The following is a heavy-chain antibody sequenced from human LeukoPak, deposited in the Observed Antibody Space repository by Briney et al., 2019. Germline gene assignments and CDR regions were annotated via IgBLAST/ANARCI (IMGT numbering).Heavy chain of an antibody. D-gene: IGHD1-26*01. CDR3: VRDGSYYRDWFDP. V-gene: IGHV4-38-2*02. CDR1: GYSISTGYF. J-gene: IGHJ5*02. Sequence: SETLSLTFTVSGYSISTGYFWGWIRQTPGKGLEWIGSIYHSGTTYYNPSLKSRVTISVDTSENQFSLKLNSVTAADTAVYYCVRDGSYYRDWFDPWGQGTLVTVS. CDR2: IYHSGTT.